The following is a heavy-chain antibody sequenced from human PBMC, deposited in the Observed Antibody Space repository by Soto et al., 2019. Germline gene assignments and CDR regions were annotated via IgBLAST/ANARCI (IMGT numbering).Heavy chain of an antibody. J-gene: IGHJ4*02. CDR2: IYHSGST. CDR3: AAGAMFGVVPLEY. V-gene: IGHV4-30-2*01. D-gene: IGHD3-3*01. Sequence: QLQLQESGSGLVKPSQTLSLTCSVSGGSISSGGYSWSWIRQPPGKGLAWIGYIYHSGSTYYNPSLKSGVIRSVDRSKNQFSLKLLSVTAADTAVYYCAAGAMFGVVPLEYWGQGTLVTVSS. CDR1: GGSISSGGYS.